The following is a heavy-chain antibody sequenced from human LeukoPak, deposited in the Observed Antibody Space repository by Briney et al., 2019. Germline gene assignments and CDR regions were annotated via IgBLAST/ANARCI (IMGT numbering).Heavy chain of an antibody. CDR1: GGSISSYY. D-gene: IGHD3-10*01. J-gene: IGHJ3*02. V-gene: IGHV4-59*01. CDR2: IYYSGST. Sequence: SSETLSLTCTVSGGSISSYYWSWIRQPPGKGLEWIGYIYYSGSTNYNPSLKSRVTISVDTSKNQFSLKLSSVTAAGTAVYYCARGSGSYSGAFDIWGQGTMVTVSS. CDR3: ARGSGSYSGAFDI.